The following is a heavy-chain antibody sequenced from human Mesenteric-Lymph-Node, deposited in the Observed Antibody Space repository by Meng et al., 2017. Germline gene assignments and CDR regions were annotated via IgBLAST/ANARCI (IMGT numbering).Heavy chain of an antibody. Sequence: QVQLVQSGAEVKKPGSSVKGCCQDAGGNCSSYAISWVRQAPGQGLEWMGGIIPILGIANYAQKFQGRVTITADKSTSTAYMELSSLRSEDTAVYYCATATYYYDSSGYNSQFDYWGQGTLVTVSS. V-gene: IGHV1-69*10. CDR3: ATATYYYDSSGYNSQFDY. CDR1: GGNCSSYA. D-gene: IGHD3-22*01. J-gene: IGHJ4*02. CDR2: IIPILGIA.